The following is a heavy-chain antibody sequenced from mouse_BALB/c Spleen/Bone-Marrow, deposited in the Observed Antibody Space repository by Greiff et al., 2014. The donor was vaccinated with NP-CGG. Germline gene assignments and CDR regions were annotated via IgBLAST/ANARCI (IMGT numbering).Heavy chain of an antibody. V-gene: IGHV1S81*02. CDR1: GYTFTSYY. Sequence: QVHVKQSGAELVKPGASVKLSCKASGYTFTSYYMYWVKQRPGQGLEWIGGINPSNGGTNFNEKFKSKATLTVDKSSSTAYMQLSSLTSEDSAVYYCTRYSYDPLYAMDYWGQGTSVTVSS. CDR2: INPSNGGT. CDR3: TRYSYDPLYAMDY. D-gene: IGHD2-3*01. J-gene: IGHJ4*01.